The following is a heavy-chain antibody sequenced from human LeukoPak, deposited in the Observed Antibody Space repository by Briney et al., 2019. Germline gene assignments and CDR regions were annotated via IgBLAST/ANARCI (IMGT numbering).Heavy chain of an antibody. CDR1: GGSISSYY. V-gene: IGHV4-59*01. Sequence: SETLSLTCTVSGGSISSYYWSWIRQPPGKGLEWIGYIYYSGSTNYNPSLKSRVTISVDTSKNQFSPKLRSVTAADTAVYYCARGGQSGPPFDYWGQGTLVTVSS. D-gene: IGHD1-26*01. CDR2: IYYSGST. CDR3: ARGGQSGPPFDY. J-gene: IGHJ4*02.